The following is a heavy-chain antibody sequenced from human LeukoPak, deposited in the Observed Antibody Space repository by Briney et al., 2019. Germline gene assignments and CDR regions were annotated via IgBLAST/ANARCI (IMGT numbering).Heavy chain of an antibody. V-gene: IGHV4-30-4*01. CDR3: GRVVVAATYYFDY. J-gene: IGHJ4*02. CDR2: IYYSGST. Sequence: PSQTLSLTCTVSGGSISSGDYYWSWIRQPPGKGLEWIGYIYYSGSTYYNPSLKSRVTISVDTSKNQFSLKLSSVTAADTAVYYCGRVVVAATYYFDYWGQGTLVTVSS. D-gene: IGHD2-15*01. CDR1: GGSISSGDYY.